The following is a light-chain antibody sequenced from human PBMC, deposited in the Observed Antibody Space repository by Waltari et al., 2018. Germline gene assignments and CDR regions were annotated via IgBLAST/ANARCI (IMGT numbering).Light chain of an antibody. CDR1: TLPRQY. V-gene: IGLV3-10*01. Sequence: SYELTQPPSVSVSPGQTARITCSGDTLPRQYAYWYQQKSGQAPVLVIFEDNKRPSGIPERFSGSISGTMATLTISGAQVEDEADYYCYSTDSSSKGVFGAGTKVTVL. J-gene: IGLJ1*01. CDR3: YSTDSSSKGV. CDR2: EDN.